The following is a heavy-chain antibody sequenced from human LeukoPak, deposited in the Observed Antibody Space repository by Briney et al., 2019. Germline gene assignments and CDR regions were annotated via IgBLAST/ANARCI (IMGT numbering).Heavy chain of an antibody. CDR1: GFPFSRYW. D-gene: IGHD3-3*01. Sequence: PGGSLRLSCAASGFPFSRYWMHWARQAPGKGLVWVSRINSDGSSTSYADSVKGRFTISRDNAKTTLYLQMNSMRAEDTAVYYCASYRGDFWSGYYSNWFDPWGQGTLVTVSS. CDR2: INSDGSST. V-gene: IGHV3-74*01. J-gene: IGHJ5*02. CDR3: ASYRGDFWSGYYSNWFDP.